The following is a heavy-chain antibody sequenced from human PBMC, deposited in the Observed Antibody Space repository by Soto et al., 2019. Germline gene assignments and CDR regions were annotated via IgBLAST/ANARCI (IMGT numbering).Heavy chain of an antibody. J-gene: IGHJ4*02. CDR3: ARAVAVPADFDY. CDR2: INAGNGNT. V-gene: IGHV1-3*05. Sequence: QVQVVQSGAEEKKPGASVKVSCTASGYTFTGYAMHWVRQAPGQRLEWMGGINAGNGNTKYSQKFQGRVTITRDTSASTAYMELSSLRSEDTAVYYCARAVAVPADFDYWGQGTLVTVSS. D-gene: IGHD6-19*01. CDR1: GYTFTGYA.